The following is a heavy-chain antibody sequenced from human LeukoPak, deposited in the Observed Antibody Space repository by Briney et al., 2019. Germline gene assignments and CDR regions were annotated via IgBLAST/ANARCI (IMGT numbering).Heavy chain of an antibody. J-gene: IGHJ4*02. CDR3: AKDHRYLYSSSWSLGY. Sequence: PGRSLRLSCAASGFTFSSYGMHWVRQAPGKGLEWVAVISYDGSNKYYADSVKGRFTISRDNSKNTLYLQMNSLRAEDTAAYYCAKDHRYLYSSSWSLGYWGQGTLVTVSS. CDR1: GFTFSSYG. D-gene: IGHD6-13*01. CDR2: ISYDGSNK. V-gene: IGHV3-30*18.